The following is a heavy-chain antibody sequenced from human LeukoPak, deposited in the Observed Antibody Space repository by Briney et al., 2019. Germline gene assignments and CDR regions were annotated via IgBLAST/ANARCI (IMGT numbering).Heavy chain of an antibody. CDR1: GYIFANYG. V-gene: IGHV1-18*01. D-gene: IGHD2-2*01. J-gene: IGHJ5*02. Sequence: ASVKVSCKASGYIFANYGITWVRQAPGQGLEWMGWITPYNGDTYYARRLQGRVTMTTDTSTSTAYMEVRSLRSGDTAVYYCARARATGDCSSSSCWEMGWFDPWGQGTLVTVSS. CDR2: ITPYNGDT. CDR3: ARARATGDCSSSSCWEMGWFDP.